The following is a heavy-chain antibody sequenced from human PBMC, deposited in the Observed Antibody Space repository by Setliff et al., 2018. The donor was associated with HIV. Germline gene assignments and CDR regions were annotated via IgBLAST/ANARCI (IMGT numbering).Heavy chain of an antibody. J-gene: IGHJ5*02. Sequence: SETLSLTCTVSGDSISSDSYYWSWIRQPAGKGLEWIRRIYSSGITNYNPSLKSRVTISVDTSKNQFSLKLISVTAADTAVYYCTSESFGIPNRFDPWGQGTLVTVSS. CDR1: GDSISSDSYY. CDR3: TSESFGIPNRFDP. V-gene: IGHV4-61*02. D-gene: IGHD3-3*01. CDR2: IYSSGIT.